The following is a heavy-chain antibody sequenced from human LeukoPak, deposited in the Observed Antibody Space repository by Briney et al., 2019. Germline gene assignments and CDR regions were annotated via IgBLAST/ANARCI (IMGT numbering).Heavy chain of an antibody. Sequence: PSETLSLTCTVSGGSISSYYWTWIRQSPGKGLEWIGFFHHSGSTNYNPSFKSRVIISADTSNNHFSLRLTSVTAADTAVYYCAGGWLPDKNDFWGQGTLVTVSA. J-gene: IGHJ4*02. D-gene: IGHD5-24*01. CDR1: GGSISSYY. CDR3: AGGWLPDKNDF. V-gene: IGHV4-59*01. CDR2: FHHSGST.